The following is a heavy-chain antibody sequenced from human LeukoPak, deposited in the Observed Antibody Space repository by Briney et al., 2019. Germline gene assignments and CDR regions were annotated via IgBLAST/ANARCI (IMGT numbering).Heavy chain of an antibody. CDR1: GFTFSTYA. J-gene: IGHJ4*02. Sequence: RGSLRLSCTASGFTFSTYAMTWVRQAPGKGLEWVSSISGSGDSTYYADSVKGRFTISRDNSKNTLYLQMNSLRADDTALYHCARDSGSYLQPTDYWGQGTLVTVSS. CDR2: ISGSGDST. CDR3: ARDSGSYLQPTDY. D-gene: IGHD1-26*01. V-gene: IGHV3-23*01.